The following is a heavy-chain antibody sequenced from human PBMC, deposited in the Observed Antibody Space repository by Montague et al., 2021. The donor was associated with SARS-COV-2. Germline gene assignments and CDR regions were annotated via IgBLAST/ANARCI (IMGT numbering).Heavy chain of an antibody. CDR1: GFTFSNYD. CDR2: IGKSDDT. J-gene: IGHJ4*02. V-gene: IGHV3-13*04. CDR3: ARGASTGFDF. Sequence: SLRLSCATSGFTFSNYDWHWVRQATGQGLEWVSSIGKSDDTYYIGSVKGRLTISRENAKNSLYLQMNSVRVGDTALYYCARGASTGFDFWGRGTLVTISS. D-gene: IGHD1-1*01.